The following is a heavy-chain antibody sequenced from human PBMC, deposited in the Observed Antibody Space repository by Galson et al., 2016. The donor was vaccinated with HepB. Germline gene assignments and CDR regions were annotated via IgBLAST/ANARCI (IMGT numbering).Heavy chain of an antibody. V-gene: IGHV3-30*03. CDR3: ARKSLAGPRSYVNN. Sequence: SLRLFCAASGFTFNKYPMFWVRQAPGKGLEWVAVIAYDGNNKYYADSVKGRFTISRDSSQNTLYLQMNSRRTEDTAVYFCARKSLAGPRSYVNNWCQGTLVTVSS. CDR2: IAYDGNNK. D-gene: IGHD6-19*01. J-gene: IGHJ4*02. CDR1: GFTFNKYP.